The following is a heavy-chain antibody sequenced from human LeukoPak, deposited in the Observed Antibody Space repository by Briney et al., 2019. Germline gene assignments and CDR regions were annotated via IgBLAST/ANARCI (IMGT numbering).Heavy chain of an antibody. J-gene: IGHJ4*02. CDR1: GFTFSSFW. D-gene: IGHD5-18*01. CDR2: IESDGRTT. CDR3: ARLVRGYSYGYYFDY. Sequence: GGSLRLSCAASGFTFSSFWMHWVRQAPGKGLVWVSRIESDGRTTSYADSVKGRFTISRDNAKNTLYLQMNSLRAEDTAVYYCARLVRGYSYGYYFDYWGQGTLVTVSS. V-gene: IGHV3-74*01.